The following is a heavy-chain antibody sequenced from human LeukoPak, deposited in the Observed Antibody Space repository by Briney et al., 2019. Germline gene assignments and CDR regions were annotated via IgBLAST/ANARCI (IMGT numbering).Heavy chain of an antibody. J-gene: IGHJ4*02. Sequence: SETLSLTCNVAGGSINNYYWNWIRHPAGKGLEGIGRIYTRGSTNYNPSLKSRVTMSVDTSKNQFPLKLSSVTAADPAVYYSARIYPALFDNWGQGTLVTVSS. V-gene: IGHV4-4*07. D-gene: IGHD3-16*02. CDR2: IYTRGST. CDR1: GGSINNYY. CDR3: ARIYPALFDN.